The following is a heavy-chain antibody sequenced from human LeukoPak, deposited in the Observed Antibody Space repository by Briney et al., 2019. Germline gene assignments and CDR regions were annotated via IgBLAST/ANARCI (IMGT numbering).Heavy chain of an antibody. V-gene: IGHV3-7*01. Sequence: PGGSLRLSCAASGFTFSSYWMSWVRQAPGKGLEWVASINQDGSEKHYVDSVKGRFTISRDNAKNSLYLQMNSPRADDTAVYYCARLYSSSVNFWGQGTMVTVSS. D-gene: IGHD6-13*01. CDR2: INQDGSEK. J-gene: IGHJ4*02. CDR3: ARLYSSSVNF. CDR1: GFTFSSYW.